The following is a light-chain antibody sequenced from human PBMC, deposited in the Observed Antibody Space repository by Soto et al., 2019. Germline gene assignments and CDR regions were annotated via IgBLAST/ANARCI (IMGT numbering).Light chain of an antibody. CDR2: GAS. V-gene: IGKV3-15*01. Sequence: EIVMTQSPATLSVSPGERATLSFRASQSVGSNLAWYQQKPCQAPRLLIYGASTRATGIPVRFSGSGSGTAFTLTSSSLQPADFAIDFYQQSNNWPPDRTFGRGTKVEIK. J-gene: IGKJ4*02. CDR1: QSVGSN. CDR3: QQSNNWPPDRT.